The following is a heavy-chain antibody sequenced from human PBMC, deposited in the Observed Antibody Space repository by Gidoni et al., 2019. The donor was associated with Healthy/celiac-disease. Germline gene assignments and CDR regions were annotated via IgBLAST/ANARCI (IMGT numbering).Heavy chain of an antibody. CDR2: INPSGGST. CDR3: ARENPRIDGGDLYGMDV. CDR1: GYTFTSYY. Sequence: QVQLVQSGAEVKKPGASVKVSCKASGYTFTSYYMHWVRQAPGQGLEWMGIINPSGGSTSYAQKFQGRVTMTRDTSTSTVYMELSSLRSEDTAVYYWARENPRIDGGDLYGMDVWGQGTTVTVSS. V-gene: IGHV1-46*03. J-gene: IGHJ6*02. D-gene: IGHD2-21*02.